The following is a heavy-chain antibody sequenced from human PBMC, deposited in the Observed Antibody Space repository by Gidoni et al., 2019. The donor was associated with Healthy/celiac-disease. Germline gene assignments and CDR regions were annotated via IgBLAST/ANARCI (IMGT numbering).Heavy chain of an antibody. CDR3: AKGPDVVTAIPTYFDY. CDR2: ISGGGGST. CDR1: GFTFTSYA. J-gene: IGHJ4*02. V-gene: IGHV3-23*01. D-gene: IGHD2-21*02. Sequence: ELQLLESGGGLLQPGVSLGPSCAASGFTFTSYAISWVRQAPGKGLEWGSAISGGGGSTYYANSERGRFTTSRDNSKNTLLLQMNSLRAEDTAVYYCAKGPDVVTAIPTYFDYWGQGTLVTVSS.